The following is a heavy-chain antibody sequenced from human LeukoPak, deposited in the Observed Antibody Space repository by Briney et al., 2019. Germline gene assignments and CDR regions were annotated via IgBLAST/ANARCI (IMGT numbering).Heavy chain of an antibody. J-gene: IGHJ4*02. V-gene: IGHV3-33*01. CDR3: ARETGDYDSNGYYSY. Sequence: GGSLRLSCAASGFTFSSYGVHWVRQAPGKGLEWVAVIWYDGSNKYYADSVKGRFTISRDNSKNTLYLQMNSLRAEDTAVYYCARETGDYDSNGYYSYWGQGTLVTVSS. CDR2: IWYDGSNK. D-gene: IGHD3-22*01. CDR1: GFTFSSYG.